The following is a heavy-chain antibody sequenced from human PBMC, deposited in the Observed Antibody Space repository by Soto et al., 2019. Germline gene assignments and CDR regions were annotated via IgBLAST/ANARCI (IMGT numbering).Heavy chain of an antibody. J-gene: IGHJ4*02. CDR1: GGSISSGDYY. CDR3: ARTAAMAPFDY. V-gene: IGHV4-30-4*01. Sequence: SETLSLTCTVSGGSISSGDYYWRWIRQPPGKGLEWIGYIYYSGSTYYNPSLKSRVTISVDTSKNQFSLKLSSVTAADTAVYYCARTAAMAPFDYWGQGTLVTVYS. CDR2: IYYSGST. D-gene: IGHD5-18*01.